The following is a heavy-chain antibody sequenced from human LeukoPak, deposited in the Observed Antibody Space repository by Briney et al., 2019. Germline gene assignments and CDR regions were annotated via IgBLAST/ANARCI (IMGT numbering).Heavy chain of an antibody. V-gene: IGHV3-30*18. J-gene: IGHJ4*02. CDR1: GFTFSSYG. CDR3: AKDLYGSGGGYDYVGIAVAGPFDY. Sequence: PGGSLRLSCAASGFTFSSYGMHWVRQAPGKGLEWVAVISYDGSNKYYADSVKGRFTISRDNSKNTLYLQMNSLRAEDTAVYYCAKDLYGSGGGYDYVGIAVAGPFDYWGQGTLVTVSS. D-gene: IGHD6-19*01. CDR2: ISYDGSNK.